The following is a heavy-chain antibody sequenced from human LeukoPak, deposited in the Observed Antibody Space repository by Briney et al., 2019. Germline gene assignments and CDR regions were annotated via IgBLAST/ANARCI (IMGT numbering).Heavy chain of an antibody. Sequence: GGSLRLSCEASGFTFKNHSMNWVRQAPGRGLEWISFISSSGGTIYYADSVKGRFTISRDNAKNSLYLQMNSLRAEDTAVYYCARDSWTYDFWSGYSYYFDYWGQGTLVTVSS. CDR3: ARDSWTYDFWSGYSYYFDY. J-gene: IGHJ4*02. V-gene: IGHV3-48*04. D-gene: IGHD3-3*01. CDR2: ISSSGGTI. CDR1: GFTFKNHS.